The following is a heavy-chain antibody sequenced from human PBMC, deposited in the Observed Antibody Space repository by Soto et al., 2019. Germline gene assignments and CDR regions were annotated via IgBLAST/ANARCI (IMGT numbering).Heavy chain of an antibody. CDR2: IKVDGTEK. CDR3: ASLSSSVSQRREKSGVLGWGVVLPGSMGRPAGTGRPGGDYYYYYIDV. J-gene: IGHJ6*03. D-gene: IGHD2-2*01. Sequence: GGSLRLSCAASGFTFSDYWMSWVRQAPGKGLEWVANIKVDGTEKNYVDSVRGRFTISRDNAKKSLDLQMNSLTAEDTAVYYCASLSSSVSQRREKSGVLGWGVVLPGSMGRPAGTGRPGGDYYYYYIDVWGKGTTVTVSS. V-gene: IGHV3-7*03. CDR1: GFTFSDYW.